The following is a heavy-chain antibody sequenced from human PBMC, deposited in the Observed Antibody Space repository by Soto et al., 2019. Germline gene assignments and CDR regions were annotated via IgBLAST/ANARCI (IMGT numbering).Heavy chain of an antibody. Sequence: EVQLVESGGGLVQPGGSLRLPCAASGFTFDAYAMHWVRQAPGKGLEWFSGISWNMGSIGYADSVKGRFTMSRANAKNSLYRKLNSLRAEDTALYYCAKSRGAYWISTSCYTYYGMDVWGQGTTVTVSS. J-gene: IGHJ6*02. D-gene: IGHD2-2*02. CDR2: ISWNMGSI. CDR1: GFTFDAYA. V-gene: IGHV3-9*01. CDR3: AKSRGAYWISTSCYTYYGMDV.